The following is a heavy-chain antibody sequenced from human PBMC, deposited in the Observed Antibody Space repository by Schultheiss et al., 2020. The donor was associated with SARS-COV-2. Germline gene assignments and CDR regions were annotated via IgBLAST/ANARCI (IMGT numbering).Heavy chain of an antibody. CDR3: AKAEYGDYVNYYYYYGMDV. CDR2: ISYDGSNK. D-gene: IGHD4-17*01. J-gene: IGHJ6*02. Sequence: GESLKISCAASGFTFSSYGMHWVRQAPGKGLEWVAVISYDGSNKYYADSVKGRFTISRDNSKNTLYLQMNSLRAEDTAVYYCAKAEYGDYVNYYYYYGMDVWGQGTTVTVSS. V-gene: IGHV3-30*18. CDR1: GFTFSSYG.